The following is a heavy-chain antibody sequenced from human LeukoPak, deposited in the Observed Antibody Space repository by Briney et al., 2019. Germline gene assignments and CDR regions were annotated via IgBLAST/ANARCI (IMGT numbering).Heavy chain of an antibody. CDR3: ARVYGSSHHWFDP. CDR1: GYSISSGYY. J-gene: IGHJ5*02. Sequence: SETLSLTCTVSGYSISSGYYWGWIRQPPGKGLEWIGSIYHSGSTYYNPSLKSRVTISVDTSKNQFSLKLSSVTAADTAVYYCARVYGSSHHWFDPWGQGTLVTVSS. D-gene: IGHD6-13*01. V-gene: IGHV4-38-2*02. CDR2: IYHSGST.